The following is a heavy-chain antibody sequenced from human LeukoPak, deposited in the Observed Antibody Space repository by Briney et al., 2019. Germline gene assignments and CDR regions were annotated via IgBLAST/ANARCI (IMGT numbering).Heavy chain of an antibody. J-gene: IGHJ4*02. V-gene: IGHV3-21*01. Sequence: PGGSLRLSCAASGFTFSSYSMNWVRQAPGKGLEWVSSISSSSSYIYYADSVKGRFTISRDNAKNSLYLQMNSLRAEDTAVYYCAKGLYDILTGYFNDWGQGTLVTVSS. D-gene: IGHD3-9*01. CDR1: GFTFSSYS. CDR3: AKGLYDILTGYFND. CDR2: ISSSSSYI.